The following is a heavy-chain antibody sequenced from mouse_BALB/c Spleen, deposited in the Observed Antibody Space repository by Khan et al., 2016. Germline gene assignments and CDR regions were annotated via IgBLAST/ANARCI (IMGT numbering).Heavy chain of an antibody. Sequence: EVQLQESGPSLVKPSQTLSLTCSVTGDSITSGNWNWFRKFPGNKLEYMGYISYSGSTYHNPSLISRISITRDTSKNQHYLQLNSVTTEDTATYYCRRSDGSTYVRAIDYWGHGTSVTVSS. CDR3: RRSDGSTYVRAIDY. V-gene: IGHV3-8*02. D-gene: IGHD1-1*01. CDR2: ISYSGST. J-gene: IGHJ4*01. CDR1: GDSITSGN.